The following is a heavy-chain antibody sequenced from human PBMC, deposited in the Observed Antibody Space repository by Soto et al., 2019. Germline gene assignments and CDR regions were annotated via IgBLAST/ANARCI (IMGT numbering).Heavy chain of an antibody. D-gene: IGHD3-10*01. Sequence: SVKVSCKASGYTFTGYYMHWVRQAPGQGLEWMGGIIPIFGTANYAQKFQGRVTITADESTSTAYMELSSLRSEDTAVYYCARDFAPKIGVLIYGMDVWGQGTTVTVSS. V-gene: IGHV1-69*13. CDR3: ARDFAPKIGVLIYGMDV. J-gene: IGHJ6*02. CDR1: GYTFTGYY. CDR2: IIPIFGTA.